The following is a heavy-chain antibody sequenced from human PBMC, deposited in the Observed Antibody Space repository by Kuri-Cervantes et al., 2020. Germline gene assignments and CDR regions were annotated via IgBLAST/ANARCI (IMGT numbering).Heavy chain of an antibody. V-gene: IGHV1-69*13. Sequence: SVKVSCKASGGTFSSYAISWVRQAPGQGLEWMGRIIPIFGTANYAQKFQGRVTITADESTSTAYMELSSLRSEDTAVYYCARVEIRPYSGYVGGIDYWGQGTLVTVSS. CDR3: ARVEIRPYSGYVGGIDY. CDR1: GGTFSSYA. D-gene: IGHD5-12*01. CDR2: IIPIFGTA. J-gene: IGHJ4*02.